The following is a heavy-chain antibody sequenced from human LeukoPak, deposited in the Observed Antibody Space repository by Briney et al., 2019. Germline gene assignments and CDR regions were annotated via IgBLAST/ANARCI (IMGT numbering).Heavy chain of an antibody. V-gene: IGHV1-2*06. Sequence: GASVKVSCRASGYTFTGYYMHWVRQAPGQGLEWMGRINPNSGGTNYAQKFQGRVTMTRDTSISTAYMELSRLRSDDTAVYYCERQMTTVTTSPLGYWGQGTLVTVSS. CDR2: INPNSGGT. CDR3: ERQMTTVTTSPLGY. CDR1: GYTFTGYY. D-gene: IGHD4-17*01. J-gene: IGHJ4*02.